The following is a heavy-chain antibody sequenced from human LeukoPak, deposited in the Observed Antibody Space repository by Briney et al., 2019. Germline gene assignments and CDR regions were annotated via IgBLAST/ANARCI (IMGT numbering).Heavy chain of an antibody. Sequence: RPGGSLRLSCAASGFTFSNYWMHWVRQAPGKGLEWVSAISGSGGSTYYADSVKGRFTISRDNSKNTLYLQMNSLRAEDTAVYYCAKEGVLLWFGDPRYFDYWGQGTLVTVSS. CDR1: GFTFSNYW. CDR2: ISGSGGST. CDR3: AKEGVLLWFGDPRYFDY. J-gene: IGHJ4*02. D-gene: IGHD3-10*01. V-gene: IGHV3-23*01.